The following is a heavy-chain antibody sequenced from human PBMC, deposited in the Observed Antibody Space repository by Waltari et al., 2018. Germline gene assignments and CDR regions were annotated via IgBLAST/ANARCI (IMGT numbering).Heavy chain of an antibody. CDR1: GGSFSGHY. V-gene: IGHV4-34*01. Sequence: QVQLQQWGAGLLKPSETLSLTCAVYGGSFSGHYWSWIRQPPGKGLEWIGEINHSGSTNYNPSLKSRVTISVDTSKNQFSLKLSSVTAADTAVYYCASSGIAVAGTPGYWGQGTLVTVSS. J-gene: IGHJ4*02. CDR2: INHSGST. CDR3: ASSGIAVAGTPGY. D-gene: IGHD6-19*01.